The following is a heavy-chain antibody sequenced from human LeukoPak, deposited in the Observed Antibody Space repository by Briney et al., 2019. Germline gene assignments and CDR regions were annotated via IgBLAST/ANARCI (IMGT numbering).Heavy chain of an antibody. CDR2: LHASESTP. CDR3: ASLSSGAGFDV. V-gene: IGHV4-4*07. Sequence: PSETLSLTCAVSGAYISNYYWTWVHQPAAQGLEWIGRLHASESTPIYNPSLKSRVTMSIDTSKDQFSLTLTSVTAADSAVYFCASLSSGAGFDVWGQGTVVTVSS. D-gene: IGHD3-22*01. CDR1: GAYISNYY. J-gene: IGHJ3*01.